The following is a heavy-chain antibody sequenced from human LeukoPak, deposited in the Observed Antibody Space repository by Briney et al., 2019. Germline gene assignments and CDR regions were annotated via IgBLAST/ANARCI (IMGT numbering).Heavy chain of an antibody. Sequence: GASVKASCKASGGTFSSYAISWVRQAPGQGLEWMGGIIPIFGTANYAQKFQGRVTITTDESTSTAYMELSSLRSEDTAVYYCARTIGIDGWFDPWGQGTLVTVSS. V-gene: IGHV1-69*05. D-gene: IGHD3-16*01. J-gene: IGHJ5*02. CDR3: ARTIGIDGWFDP. CDR2: IIPIFGTA. CDR1: GGTFSSYA.